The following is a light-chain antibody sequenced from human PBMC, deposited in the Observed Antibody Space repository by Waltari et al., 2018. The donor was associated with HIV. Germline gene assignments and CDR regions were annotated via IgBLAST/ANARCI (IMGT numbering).Light chain of an antibody. CDR3: QQRSNWPPL. J-gene: IGKJ4*02. V-gene: IGKV3-11*01. CDR1: QSVSIY. Sequence: IVLTQSPATLSLSPGERATLSCRASQSVSIYLAWYQQKPGQAPRLLIYDASNRATGIPARFSGSGSGTDFTLTISSLEPEDFAVYYCQQRSNWPPLFGGGTKVEIK. CDR2: DAS.